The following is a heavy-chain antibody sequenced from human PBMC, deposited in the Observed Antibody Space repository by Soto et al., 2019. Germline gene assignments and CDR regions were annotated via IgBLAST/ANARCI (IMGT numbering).Heavy chain of an antibody. CDR3: WRGPAFVRRNGYNWGSYFDY. CDR2: ISSSSSYI. J-gene: IGHJ4*02. Sequence: EVQLVESGGGLVKPGGSLRLSCAASGFTFSSYSMNWVRQAPGKGLEWVSSISSSSSYIYYADSVKGRFTISRDNAKNSLCLERNSLGAEGTALYYRWRGPAFVRRNGYNWGSYFDYRGQGTLVTVSS. CDR1: GFTFSSYS. V-gene: IGHV3-21*01. D-gene: IGHD5-12*01.